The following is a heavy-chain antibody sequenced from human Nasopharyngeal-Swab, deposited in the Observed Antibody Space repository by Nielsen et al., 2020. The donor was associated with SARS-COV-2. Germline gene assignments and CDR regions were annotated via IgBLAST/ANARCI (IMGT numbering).Heavy chain of an antibody. Sequence: GESLKISCAASGFSTSTYAMSWVRQAPGKGLEWVSAISAGGTTYYADSAKGRFTISRDNSKNTLYLQLNSLRDEDTAVYYCAKGSPEQCSSVTCTGAIYFDYWGQGTLVTVSS. D-gene: IGHD2-2*01. CDR3: AKGSPEQCSSVTCTGAIYFDY. CDR2: ISAGGTT. V-gene: IGHV3-23*01. J-gene: IGHJ4*02. CDR1: GFSTSTYA.